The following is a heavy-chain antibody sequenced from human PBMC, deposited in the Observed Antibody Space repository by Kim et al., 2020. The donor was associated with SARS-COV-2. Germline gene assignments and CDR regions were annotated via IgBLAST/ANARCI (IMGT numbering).Heavy chain of an antibody. V-gene: IGHV3-21*01. Sequence: GGSLRLSCAASEFTFSRYSMNWVRQAPGKGLEWVSTISRNSDYIYYADSVEGRFTISRDNAKNSLYLQMNSLRADDTAMYYCARDLSRGRPGGFDYWGQGTLVTVSS. CDR3: ARDLSRGRPGGFDY. CDR2: ISRNSDYI. J-gene: IGHJ4*02. CDR1: EFTFSRYS. D-gene: IGHD6-19*01.